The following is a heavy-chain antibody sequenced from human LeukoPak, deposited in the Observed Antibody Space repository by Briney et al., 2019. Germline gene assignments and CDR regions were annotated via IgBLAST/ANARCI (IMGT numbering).Heavy chain of an antibody. D-gene: IGHD3-22*01. J-gene: IGHJ3*02. CDR1: GYTFTGYY. CDR2: INPNSGGT. CDR3: ARTKHYYDSPHGDAFDI. Sequence: ASVKVSCKASGYTFTGYYMHWVRQAPGQGLEWMGWINPNSGGTNYAQKFQGRVTMTRDTSISTAYMELSRLRSDDTAVYYCARTKHYYDSPHGDAFDIWGQGTMVTVSS. V-gene: IGHV1-2*02.